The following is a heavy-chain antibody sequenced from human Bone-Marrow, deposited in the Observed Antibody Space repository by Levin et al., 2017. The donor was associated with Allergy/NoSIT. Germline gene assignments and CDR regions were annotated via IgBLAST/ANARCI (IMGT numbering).Heavy chain of an antibody. Sequence: GESLKISCAVSGFVINTNYMSWVRQAPGKGLEWISVIYTGGSTAHADSVKGRFTISRDNSKNMLYLQMNGLRAEDTAVYYCVRDNVVSGDSGVGHWGQGTRVTVSS. V-gene: IGHV3-53*01. CDR2: IYTGGST. J-gene: IGHJ5*02. CDR3: VRDNVVSGDSGVGH. D-gene: IGHD2-21*02. CDR1: GFVINTNY.